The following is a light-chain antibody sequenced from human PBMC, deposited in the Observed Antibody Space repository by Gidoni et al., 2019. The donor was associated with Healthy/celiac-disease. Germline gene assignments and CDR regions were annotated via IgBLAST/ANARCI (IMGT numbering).Light chain of an antibody. V-gene: IGKV3-11*01. CDR2: DAS. J-gene: IGKJ1*01. Sequence: ELVLTQSPATLSLSPGERATISSRASQSVSSYLAWYQQKPGRDPRLLSYDASNRATGIPARFSGSGSGTDFTLTISSLEPEDFAVYYCQQRSNWPPWTFGQGTKVEIK. CDR3: QQRSNWPPWT. CDR1: QSVSSY.